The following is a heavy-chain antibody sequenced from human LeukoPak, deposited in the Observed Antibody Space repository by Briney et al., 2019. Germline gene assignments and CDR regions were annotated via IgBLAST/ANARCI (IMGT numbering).Heavy chain of an antibody. V-gene: IGHV1-2*02. CDR2: INPNSGGT. Sequence: ASVKVSCKASGYTFTGYYMHWVRQAPGQGLEWMGWINPNSGGTNYAQKFQGRVTMTGDTSISTAYMEVSRLTSDDTAVYYCAILLAAAGNFDSWGQGTLVTVSS. CDR3: AILLAAAGNFDS. D-gene: IGHD6-13*01. CDR1: GYTFTGYY. J-gene: IGHJ4*02.